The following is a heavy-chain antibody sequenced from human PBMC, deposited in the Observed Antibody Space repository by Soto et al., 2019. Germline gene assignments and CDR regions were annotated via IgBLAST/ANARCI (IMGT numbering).Heavy chain of an antibody. Sequence: PGGSLRLSCAASGFTFSSFAMSWVRQAPGKXLEWVSAISGSGGSTYYADSVKGRFTISRDNSKNTLYLQMNSLRAEDTAVYYCAKDPRLFSSSWGYYFDYWGQGTLVTVSS. J-gene: IGHJ4*02. CDR2: ISGSGGST. D-gene: IGHD6-13*01. CDR1: GFTFSSFA. CDR3: AKDPRLFSSSWGYYFDY. V-gene: IGHV3-23*01.